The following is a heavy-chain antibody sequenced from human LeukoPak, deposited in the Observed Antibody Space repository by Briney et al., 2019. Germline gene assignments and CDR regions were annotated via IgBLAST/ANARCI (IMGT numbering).Heavy chain of an antibody. J-gene: IGHJ4*02. CDR2: ISWNSGSI. D-gene: IGHD6-19*01. V-gene: IGHV3-9*01. Sequence: GRSLRLSCAASGFSFDDYAMHWVRQAPGKGLEWVSGISWNSGSIGYADSVKGRFTISRDNAKNSLYLQMNSLRAEDTAVYYCARDVVSGIAVADYWGQGTLVTVSS. CDR3: ARDVVSGIAVADY. CDR1: GFSFDDYA.